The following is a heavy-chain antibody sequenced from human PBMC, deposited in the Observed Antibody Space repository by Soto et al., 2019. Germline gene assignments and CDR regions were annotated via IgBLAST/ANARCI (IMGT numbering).Heavy chain of an antibody. D-gene: IGHD6-19*01. Sequence: ASVKVSCKASGGNFSSYTISWVRQAPGQGLEWMGRIIPILGRANYAQKFQGRATISADKSTNTAYMQLSSLRSEDTAVYYCARDPHSTGWYHLDYWGQGTLVTVSS. CDR3: ARDPHSTGWYHLDY. CDR1: GGNFSSYT. CDR2: IIPILGRA. V-gene: IGHV1-69*08. J-gene: IGHJ4*02.